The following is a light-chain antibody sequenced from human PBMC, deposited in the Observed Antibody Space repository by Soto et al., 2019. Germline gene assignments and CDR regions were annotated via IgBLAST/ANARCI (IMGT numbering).Light chain of an antibody. Sequence: EIVMTQSPASLSVYPGERATLSCRASQSVDIYLAWYQQRPGQAPRLLIYDTSIRAPGIPATFSGSGSGTEFTLTISSLQSEDVAVYSCQQYKDWPPITFGGGTKVQIK. V-gene: IGKV3-15*01. J-gene: IGKJ4*01. CDR3: QQYKDWPPIT. CDR2: DTS. CDR1: QSVDIY.